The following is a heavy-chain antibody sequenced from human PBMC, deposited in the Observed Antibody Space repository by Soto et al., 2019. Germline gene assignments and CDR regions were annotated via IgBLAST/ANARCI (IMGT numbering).Heavy chain of an antibody. CDR3: ARASSYGSGAYYNVFDY. V-gene: IGHV3-74*02. Sequence: EVQLVESGGGFVQPGGSLRLSCAASGFGFSAHWMHWVRQAPGKGLVWVSRISTDGSAVIYADSVKDRFTISRDNAADTVYLQINNLRADDTAVYYCARASSYGSGAYYNVFDYWGQGSLVTVSS. CDR1: GFGFSAHW. J-gene: IGHJ4*02. D-gene: IGHD3-10*01. CDR2: ISTDGSAV.